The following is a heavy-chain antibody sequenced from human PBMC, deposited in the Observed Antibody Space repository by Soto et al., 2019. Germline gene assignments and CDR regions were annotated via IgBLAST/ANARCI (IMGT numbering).Heavy chain of an antibody. CDR2: IYPGDSDT. V-gene: IGHV5-51*01. CDR1: GYSFTSYW. D-gene: IGHD2-21*01. Sequence: PGESLKISCKGSGYSFTSYWIGWVRQMPGKGLEWMGIIYPGDSDTRYSPSFQGQVTISADKPISTAYLQWSSLKASDTTMYYGARRLPDGIGHLKYWGEGTLVTVCS. J-gene: IGHJ4*02. CDR3: ARRLPDGIGHLKY.